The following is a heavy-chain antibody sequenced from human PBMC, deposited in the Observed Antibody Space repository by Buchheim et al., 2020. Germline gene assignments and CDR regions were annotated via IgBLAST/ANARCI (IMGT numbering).Heavy chain of an antibody. J-gene: IGHJ6*03. CDR1: GGTFSSYA. D-gene: IGHD3-22*01. Sequence: QVQLVQSGAEVKKPGSSVKVSCKASGGTFSSYAISWVRQAPGQGLEWMAGIIPIFGTANYAQKFQGRVTITADESTSTAYMELSSLRSEDTAVYYCARVGYYDSSGYYSDYYYYYMDVWGKGTT. CDR3: ARVGYYDSSGYYSDYYYYYMDV. V-gene: IGHV1-69*01. CDR2: IIPIFGTA.